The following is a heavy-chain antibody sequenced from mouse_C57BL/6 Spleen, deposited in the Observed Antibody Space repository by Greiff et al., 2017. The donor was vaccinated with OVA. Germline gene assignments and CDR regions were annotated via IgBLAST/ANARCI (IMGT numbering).Heavy chain of an antibody. CDR1: GYAFSSYW. CDR2: IYPGDGDT. J-gene: IGHJ2*01. CDR3: ARGDRNWIDY. D-gene: IGHD4-1*01. V-gene: IGHV1-80*01. Sequence: VKLMESGAELVKPGASVKISCKASGYAFSSYWMNWVKQRPGKGLEWIGQIYPGDGDTNYNGKFKGKATLTADKSSSTAYMQLSSLTSEDSAVYFCARGDRNWIDYWGQGTTLTVSS.